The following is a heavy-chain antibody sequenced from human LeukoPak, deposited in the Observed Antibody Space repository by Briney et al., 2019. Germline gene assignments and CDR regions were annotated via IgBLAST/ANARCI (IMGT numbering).Heavy chain of an antibody. V-gene: IGHV4-30-2*01. J-gene: IGHJ4*02. CDR2: VYHSGYT. Sequence: PSETLSLTCTVSGGSISSGGHYWSWIRQPPGKGLEWIGYVYHSGYTYYSTSLKSRVTISVDRSRNQFSLKLRSVTAADTAVYFCARDRDSSTWFSYFDYWGQGTLVTVSS. D-gene: IGHD6-13*01. CDR1: GGSISSGGHY. CDR3: ARDRDSSTWFSYFDY.